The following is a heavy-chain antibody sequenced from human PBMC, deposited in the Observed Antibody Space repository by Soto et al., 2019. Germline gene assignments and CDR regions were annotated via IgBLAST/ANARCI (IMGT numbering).Heavy chain of an antibody. V-gene: IGHV4-4*07. J-gene: IGHJ4*02. Sequence: PSETLSLTCTVSGGSMTSFYWSWIRQPAGKGLEWIGRIYGSGATNYNPSLKSRVTMSVDKSKNQFSLQLSSVTAADTAVYYCARDENRRGMATIDYWAREPWSPSPQ. CDR3: ARDENRRGMATIDY. CDR2: IYGSGAT. D-gene: IGHD5-12*01. CDR1: GGSMTSFY.